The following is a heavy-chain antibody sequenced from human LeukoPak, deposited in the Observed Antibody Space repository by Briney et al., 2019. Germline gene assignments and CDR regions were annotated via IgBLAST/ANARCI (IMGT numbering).Heavy chain of an antibody. V-gene: IGHV4-34*01. CDR2: IYDSGST. CDR1: GGSFSGYN. J-gene: IGHJ4*02. D-gene: IGHD3-10*01. CDR3: ARGGSRVRGSSHL. Sequence: SETLTLTCVVYGGSFSGYNWGWIRQSPGKGLEWIGEIYDSGSTNYNPSFESRVTISMDTSKKQFSLTVTSVTAADTAVYYCARGGSRVRGSSHLWSQGTLVAVSS.